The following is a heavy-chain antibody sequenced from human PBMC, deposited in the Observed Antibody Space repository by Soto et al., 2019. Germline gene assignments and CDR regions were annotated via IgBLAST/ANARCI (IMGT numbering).Heavy chain of an antibody. CDR2: IYYRGNT. Sequence: PSETLSLTCTFCGGSISSSGYYWGWIRQPPGKGLEWIGSIYYRGNTYYNPSLKSRVTISVDTSKNQFSLKLSSVTAADTAVYYCAREGGGYCSGGSCQVDYWGQGTLVSVSS. D-gene: IGHD2-15*01. CDR1: GGSISSSGYY. V-gene: IGHV4-39*02. CDR3: AREGGGYCSGGSCQVDY. J-gene: IGHJ4*02.